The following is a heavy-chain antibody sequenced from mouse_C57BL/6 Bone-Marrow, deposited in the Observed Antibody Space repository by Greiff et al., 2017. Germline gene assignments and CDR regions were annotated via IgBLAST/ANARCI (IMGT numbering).Heavy chain of an antibody. CDR1: GYTFTSYW. D-gene: IGHD1-1*01. Sequence: VQLQQSGAELVRPGTSVKLSCKASGYTFTSYWMHWVKQRPGQGLEWIGVIDPSDSYTNYNQKFKGKATLTVDTSSSTAYMQLSSLTSEDSAVYYCAREITTVVAHFDYWGQGTTLTVSS. V-gene: IGHV1-59*01. CDR3: AREITTVVAHFDY. J-gene: IGHJ2*01. CDR2: IDPSDSYT.